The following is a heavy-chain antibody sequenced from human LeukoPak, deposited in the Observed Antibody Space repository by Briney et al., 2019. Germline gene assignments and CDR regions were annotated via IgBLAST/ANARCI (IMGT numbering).Heavy chain of an antibody. CDR1: GGSISSSSYY. CDR2: IYYSGST. D-gene: IGHD2-2*02. Sequence: SETLSLTCTVSGGSISSSSYYWGWIRQPPGKGLEWIGSIYYSGSTYYNPSFKSRVTISADTSKNQFSLKLSSVTAADTAVYYCARETGYCSSSSCYNYFDYWGQGTLVTVSS. V-gene: IGHV4-39*02. CDR3: ARETGYCSSSSCYNYFDY. J-gene: IGHJ4*02.